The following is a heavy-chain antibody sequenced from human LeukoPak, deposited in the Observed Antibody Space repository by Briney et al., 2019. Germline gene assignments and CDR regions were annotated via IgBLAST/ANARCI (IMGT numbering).Heavy chain of an antibody. D-gene: IGHD4-17*01. V-gene: IGHV4-59*08. CDR3: ARMNGDYGLRNYFYYGLDL. Sequence: ETLSLTCTVSGASISGYYCNWIRQPPGKGLEWSGYMYYNERSNYKPSLKSRVTMSGHPPKNELSLKLVSVTAADTAGYYCARMNGDYGLRNYFYYGLDLGAQGTRDSV. CDR1: GASISGYY. J-gene: IGHJ6*01. CDR2: MYYNERS.